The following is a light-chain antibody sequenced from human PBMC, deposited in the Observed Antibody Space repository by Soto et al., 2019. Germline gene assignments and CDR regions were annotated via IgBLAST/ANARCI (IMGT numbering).Light chain of an antibody. CDR3: QQLNIYPLT. Sequence: DIQLTQSPSFLSASVGDKVTITCRASQGISSYLAWYQQKPGKAPNLLIYAASTLQSGVPSRFSDSGSGTEFTLTISSLQPEDFATYYCQQLNIYPLTFGQGTKVEIK. J-gene: IGKJ1*01. CDR2: AAS. V-gene: IGKV1-9*01. CDR1: QGISSY.